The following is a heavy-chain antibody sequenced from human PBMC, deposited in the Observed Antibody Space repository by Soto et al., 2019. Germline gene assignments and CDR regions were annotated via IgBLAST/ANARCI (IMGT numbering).Heavy chain of an antibody. CDR1: GYTFTSYG. J-gene: IGHJ4*02. Sequence: EASVKVSCKASGYTFTSYGISWVRQAPGQGLEWMGWISAYNGNTNYAQKLQGRVTMTTDASTSTAYMELRSLRSDDTAVYYCARDFHDFWSGYYWTFDYWGQGTLVTVSS. D-gene: IGHD3-3*01. CDR2: ISAYNGNT. CDR3: ARDFHDFWSGYYWTFDY. V-gene: IGHV1-18*01.